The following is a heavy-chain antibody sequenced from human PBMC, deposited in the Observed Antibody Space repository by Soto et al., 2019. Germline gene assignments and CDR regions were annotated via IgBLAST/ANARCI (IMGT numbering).Heavy chain of an antibody. CDR1: GFTFSSYG. Sequence: GGSLRLSCAASGFTFSSYGMHWVRQAPGKGLEWVAVIWYDGSNKYYADSVKGRFTISRDNSKNTLYLQMNSLRAEDTAVYYCAREDDYGDYHFDYWGQGTLVTVSS. CDR2: IWYDGSNK. D-gene: IGHD4-17*01. V-gene: IGHV3-33*01. CDR3: AREDDYGDYHFDY. J-gene: IGHJ4*02.